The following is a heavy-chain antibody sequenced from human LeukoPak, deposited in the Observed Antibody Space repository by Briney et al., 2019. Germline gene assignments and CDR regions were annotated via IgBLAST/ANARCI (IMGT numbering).Heavy chain of an antibody. CDR1: GYSISSGYY. V-gene: IGHV4-38-2*02. J-gene: IGHJ4*02. CDR2: IYHSGST. D-gene: IGHD5-18*01. Sequence: SETLSLTCTVSGYSISSGYYWGWIRQPPGKGLEWIGSIYHSGSTYYNPSLKSRVTISVDTSKNQFSLKLSSVTAADTAVYYCARGYSYEPIDYWGQGTLVTVSS. CDR3: ARGYSYEPIDY.